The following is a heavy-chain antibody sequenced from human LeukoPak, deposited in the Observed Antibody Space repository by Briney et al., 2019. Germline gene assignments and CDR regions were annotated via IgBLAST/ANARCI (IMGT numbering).Heavy chain of an antibody. CDR3: ARYYYGSGSYPFDY. CDR1: GYTFTGYY. Sequence: ASVKVSCKASGYTFTGYYMHWVRQAPGQGLEWMGWINPNSGGTNYAQKFQGRVTMTRDTSISTAYMELSRLRSDDTAVYYCARYYYGSGSYPFDYWGQGTLVTVSS. J-gene: IGHJ4*02. CDR2: INPNSGGT. D-gene: IGHD3-10*01. V-gene: IGHV1-2*02.